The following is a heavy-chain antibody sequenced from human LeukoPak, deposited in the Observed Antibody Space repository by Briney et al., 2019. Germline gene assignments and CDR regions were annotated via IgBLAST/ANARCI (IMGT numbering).Heavy chain of an antibody. V-gene: IGHV3-48*03. Sequence: PGGSLRLSCAASGFTLSSYEMNWVRQAPGKGLEWVSYISGSASTKYYADSVKGRFTISRDNAKNSLYLQMNSLRAEDTAVYYCASAGGWRDGGGNWFDPWGQGTLVTVSS. CDR3: ASAGGWRDGGGNWFDP. J-gene: IGHJ5*02. D-gene: IGHD3-16*01. CDR1: GFTLSSYE. CDR2: ISGSASTK.